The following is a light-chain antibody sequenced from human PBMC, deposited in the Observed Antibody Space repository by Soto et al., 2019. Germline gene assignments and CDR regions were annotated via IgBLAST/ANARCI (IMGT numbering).Light chain of an antibody. CDR3: QQYGSSPYT. V-gene: IGKV3-20*01. J-gene: IGKJ2*01. CDR2: GAS. Sequence: EIVLTQSPGTLSLSPGDRATLSCGASQSVSSSCLAWYQQKPGLAPRLLIFGASSRATGIPDRFSGSGSGTDFTLTISRLEPEDFAVYYCQQYGSSPYTFDQGTKLEIK. CDR1: QSVSSSC.